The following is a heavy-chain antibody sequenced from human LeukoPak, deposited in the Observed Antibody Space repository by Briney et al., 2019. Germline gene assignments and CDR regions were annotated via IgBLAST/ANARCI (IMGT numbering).Heavy chain of an antibody. CDR2: ISHSGST. J-gene: IGHJ4*02. CDR1: GCSISSGYY. Sequence: SETLSLTCTVSGCSISSGYYWGWIRQPPGKGLEWIGSISHSGSTYYNPSLKSPVTISLDTSKNQFSLKLSSVTAADTAAYYCAREGEVVGATIDSWGQGTLVTVSS. D-gene: IGHD1-26*01. CDR3: AREGEVVGATIDS. V-gene: IGHV4-38-2*02.